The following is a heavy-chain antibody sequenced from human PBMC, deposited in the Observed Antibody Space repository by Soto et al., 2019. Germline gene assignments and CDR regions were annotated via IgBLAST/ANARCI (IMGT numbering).Heavy chain of an antibody. J-gene: IGHJ3*02. V-gene: IGHV3-23*01. CDR2: ISGSGGST. Sequence: PGGSLRLSCAASGFTFSSYAMSWVRQAPGKGLEWVSAISGSGGSTYYADSVKGRFTISRDNSKNTLYLQMNSLRAEDTAVYYCAKDGIGDITIFGVVQRGAFDIWGQGTMVTVS. CDR3: AKDGIGDITIFGVVQRGAFDI. D-gene: IGHD3-3*01. CDR1: GFTFSSYA.